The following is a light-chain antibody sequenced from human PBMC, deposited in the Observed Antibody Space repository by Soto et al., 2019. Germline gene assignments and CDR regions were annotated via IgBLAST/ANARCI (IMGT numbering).Light chain of an antibody. V-gene: IGKV3-20*01. CDR1: QSVSSGY. Sequence: EIVLTQSPGTLSLSPGERATLSCRASQSVSSGYLAWYQQKPGQAPRLLIYGASSRATGIPDRFSGSGSGTDFTLTISRLEPEDFAVYYCQQYETFGQGTRLEIK. CDR2: GAS. J-gene: IGKJ5*01. CDR3: QQYET.